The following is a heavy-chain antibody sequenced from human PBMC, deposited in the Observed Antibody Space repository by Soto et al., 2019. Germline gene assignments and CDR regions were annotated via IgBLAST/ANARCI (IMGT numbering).Heavy chain of an antibody. CDR1: GFTFSNYG. J-gene: IGHJ4*02. D-gene: IGHD6-19*01. V-gene: IGHV3-23*01. CDR2: ISGSGGST. Sequence: GGSLRLSCAASGFTFSNYGMTWVRQAPGKGLEWVSGISGSGGSTYYADSVKGRFTISWDNSKNTLYLQMNSLRAEDTAVCYCAKGRELYSSGWFPFFDDWGQGSLVTVSS. CDR3: AKGRELYSSGWFPFFDD.